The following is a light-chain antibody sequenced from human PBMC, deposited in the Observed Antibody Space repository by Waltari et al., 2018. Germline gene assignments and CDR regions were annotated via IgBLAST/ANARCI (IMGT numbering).Light chain of an antibody. CDR3: SSYTNSNTLVV. V-gene: IGLV2-14*01. J-gene: IGLJ2*01. Sequence: QSALTQPASVSGSPGQSLTISCTGTSRHVGGYNYISWYQQHPGQAPKLIIYDVSRRPSGVSNRFSGSKSGNTASLTISGLQAEDEADYHCSSYTNSNTLVVFGGGTKLTDL. CDR2: DVS. CDR1: SRHVGGYNY.